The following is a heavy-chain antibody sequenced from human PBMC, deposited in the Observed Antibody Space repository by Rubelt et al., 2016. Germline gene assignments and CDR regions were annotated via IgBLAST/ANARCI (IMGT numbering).Heavy chain of an antibody. CDR2: IWHDGSNK. Sequence: VAVIWHDGSNKYYEDSVKGRFTVSRDTSKSTLYLQMSSLRAEDTAVYYCAKGGRNPAVAGRGGPDYWGQGTLVTVSS. D-gene: IGHD6-19*01. J-gene: IGHJ4*02. CDR3: AKGGRNPAVAGRGGPDY. V-gene: IGHV3-33*06.